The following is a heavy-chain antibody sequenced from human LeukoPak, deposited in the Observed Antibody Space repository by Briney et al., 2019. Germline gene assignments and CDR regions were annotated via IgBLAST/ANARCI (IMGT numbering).Heavy chain of an antibody. J-gene: IGHJ4*02. CDR1: AYTFTSYD. CDR3: ARDPTRGDLSVY. Sequence: ASVKVSCKASAYTFTSYDINWVRQATGQGLEWMGWMNPNSGNTGYAQKFQGRVTMTRDTSISTAYMELSRLTSDDMAVYYCARDPTRGDLSVYWGQGSLVTVSS. V-gene: IGHV1-8*01. CDR2: MNPNSGNT. D-gene: IGHD5-12*01.